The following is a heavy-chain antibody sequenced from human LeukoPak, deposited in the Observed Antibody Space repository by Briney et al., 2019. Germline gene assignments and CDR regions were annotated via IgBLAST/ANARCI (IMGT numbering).Heavy chain of an antibody. CDR1: GFTFSSYG. CDR3: ARGRSWMGPQFRLYYYYYMDV. V-gene: IGHV3-30*03. D-gene: IGHD3-10*01. Sequence: TGGSLRLSCAASGFTFSSYGMHWVRQAPGKGLEWVAVISYDGSNKYYADSVKGRFTISRDNSKNTLYLQMNSLRAEDTAVYYCARGRSWMGPQFRLYYYYYMDVWGKGTTVTVSS. CDR2: ISYDGSNK. J-gene: IGHJ6*03.